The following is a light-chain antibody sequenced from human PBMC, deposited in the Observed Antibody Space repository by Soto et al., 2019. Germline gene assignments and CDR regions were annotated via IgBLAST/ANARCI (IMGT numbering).Light chain of an antibody. J-gene: IGKJ5*01. Sequence: EIVMTQSPATLSASPGETASLSCRASQSAGNFLAWYQQKPGQAPRLLIYYITTRATGIPAGFSGSGSGTEFTLTINSLQSEDSAVYYCQQHNQLPIAFGQGTRLEIK. V-gene: IGKV3D-15*01. CDR1: QSAGNF. CDR3: QQHNQLPIA. CDR2: YIT.